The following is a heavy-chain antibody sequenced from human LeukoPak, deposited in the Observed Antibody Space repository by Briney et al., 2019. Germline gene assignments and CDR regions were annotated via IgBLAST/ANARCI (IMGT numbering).Heavy chain of an antibody. CDR1: GFTLSSFD. D-gene: IGHD6-13*01. J-gene: IGHJ4*02. CDR3: ARSKSARQQLVLRYFDY. V-gene: IGHV3-48*03. Sequence: GGSLRLSCTASGFTLSSFDMNWVRQAPGKGLEWVSFISSTGDTTHYAESVKGRFTISRDNAKNSLYLQMNSLRAEDTAVYYCARSKSARQQLVLRYFDYSGQGTLVTVSS. CDR2: ISSTGDTT.